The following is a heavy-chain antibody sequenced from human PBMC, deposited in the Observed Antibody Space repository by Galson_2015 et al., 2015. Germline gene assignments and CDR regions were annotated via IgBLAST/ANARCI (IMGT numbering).Heavy chain of an antibody. CDR3: ARAPFTAMVDYYYGMDV. V-gene: IGHV4-31*03. CDR2: IYYSGST. Sequence: TLSLTCTVSGGSISSGGYYWSWIRQHPGKGLEWIGYIYYSGSTYYNPSLKSRVTISVDTSKNQFSLKLSSVTAADTAVYYCARAPFTAMVDYYYGMDVWGQGTTVTVSS. D-gene: IGHD5-18*01. J-gene: IGHJ6*02. CDR1: GGSISSGGYY.